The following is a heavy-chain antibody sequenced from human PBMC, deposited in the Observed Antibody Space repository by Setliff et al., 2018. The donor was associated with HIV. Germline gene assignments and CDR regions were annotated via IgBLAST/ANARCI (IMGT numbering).Heavy chain of an antibody. CDR1: GYSFTFYS. CDR3: ARVGDGYNSFDY. V-gene: IGHV1-46*01. Sequence: ASVKVSCKASGYSFTFYSMHWVRQAPGHGLEWMGIINPSGGSTTYSQKFQGRVIMTRDTSTSTVYMELNSLRSEDMAVYYCARVGDGYNSFDYWGQGTLVTVSS. D-gene: IGHD5-12*01. CDR2: INPSGGST. J-gene: IGHJ4*02.